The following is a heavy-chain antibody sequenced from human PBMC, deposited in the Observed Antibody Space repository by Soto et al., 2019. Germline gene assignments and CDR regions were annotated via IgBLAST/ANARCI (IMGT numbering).Heavy chain of an antibody. D-gene: IGHD5-12*01. V-gene: IGHV1-18*03. Sequence: AASLKVSCKASGYTFTSYGISWAPQAPGQGLECMGWISAYNGNTNYAQKLQGRVTMTTDTSTSTAYMELRSLRTEDMAVYYCARTTSLDLATIPVWG. CDR2: ISAYNGNT. J-gene: IGHJ3*01. CDR1: GYTFTSYG. CDR3: ARTTSLDLATIPV.